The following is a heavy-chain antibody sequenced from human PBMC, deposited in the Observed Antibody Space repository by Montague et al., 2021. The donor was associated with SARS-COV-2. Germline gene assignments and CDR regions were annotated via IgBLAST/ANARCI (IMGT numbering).Heavy chain of an antibody. CDR3: AGKSITMVQGVSMGAFDI. CDR1: GGSISSYY. CDR2: IYHSGST. D-gene: IGHD3-10*01. Sequence: SETLSLTCTVSGGSISSYYWSWIRQPPGKGLEWIGYIYHSGSTNYNPSLKSRVTISVATSKNQFSLKLSSVTAADTAVYYCAGKSITMVQGVSMGAFDIWGQGTMVTVAS. V-gene: IGHV4-59*08. J-gene: IGHJ3*02.